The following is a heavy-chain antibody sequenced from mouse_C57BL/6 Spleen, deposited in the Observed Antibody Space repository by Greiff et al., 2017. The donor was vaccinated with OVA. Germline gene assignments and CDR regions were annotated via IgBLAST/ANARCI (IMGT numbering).Heavy chain of an antibody. D-gene: IGHD3-2*02. CDR2: IYPRDGST. Sequence: QVQLQQSGPELVKPGASVKLSCKASGYTFTSYDINWVKQRPGQGLEWIGWIYPRDGSTKYNEKFKGKATLTVDTSSSTAYMELHSLTSEDSAVYFCARKRTAQARAWFAYWGQGTLVTVSA. CDR1: GYTFTSYD. CDR3: ARKRTAQARAWFAY. J-gene: IGHJ3*01. V-gene: IGHV1-85*01.